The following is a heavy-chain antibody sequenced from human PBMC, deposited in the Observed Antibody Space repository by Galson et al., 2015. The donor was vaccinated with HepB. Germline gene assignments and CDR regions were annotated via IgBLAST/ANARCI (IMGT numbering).Heavy chain of an antibody. CDR3: AKGDSSVDWLSTARNYYYYGMDV. J-gene: IGHJ6*02. Sequence: SLRLSCAASGFTFSSYGMHWVRQAPGKGLEWVAVISYDGSNKYYADSVKGRFTISRDNSKNTLYLQMNSLRAEDTAVYYCAKGDSSVDWLSTARNYYYYGMDVWGQGTTVTVSS. CDR1: GFTFSSYG. D-gene: IGHD3-9*01. CDR2: ISYDGSNK. V-gene: IGHV3-30*18.